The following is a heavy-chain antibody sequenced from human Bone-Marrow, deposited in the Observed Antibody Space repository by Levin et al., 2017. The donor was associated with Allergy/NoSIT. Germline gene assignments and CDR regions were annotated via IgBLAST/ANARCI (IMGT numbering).Heavy chain of an antibody. CDR1: GYTLNELS. CDR2: FDPEEGET. D-gene: IGHD4-17*01. CDR3: AAVKGTSMTTSPHLDY. V-gene: IGHV1-24*01. J-gene: IGHJ4*02. Sequence: GASVKVSCKVSGYTLNELSMHWVRQAPGKGLEWMGGFDPEEGETSYAQHFQGRVTMTEDSSTDTAYMELSSLRSEDTAVYYCAAVKGTSMTTSPHLDYWGQGTLVTVSS.